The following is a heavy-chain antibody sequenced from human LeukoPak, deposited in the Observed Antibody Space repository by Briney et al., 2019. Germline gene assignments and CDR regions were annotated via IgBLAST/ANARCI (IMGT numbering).Heavy chain of an antibody. CDR1: GFTFSSYA. J-gene: IGHJ4*02. Sequence: GGSLRLSCAASGFTFSSYAMSWDRQAPGKGLEWVSAISGSGGSTYYADSVKGRFTISRDNSKNTLYLQMNSLRAEDTAVYYCAKSHLGFGELFPQVFDYWGQGALVTVSS. CDR2: ISGSGGST. D-gene: IGHD3-10*01. V-gene: IGHV3-23*01. CDR3: AKSHLGFGELFPQVFDY.